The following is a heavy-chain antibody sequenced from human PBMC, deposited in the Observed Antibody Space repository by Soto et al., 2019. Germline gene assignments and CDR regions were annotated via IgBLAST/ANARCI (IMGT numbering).Heavy chain of an antibody. V-gene: IGHV3-21*06. J-gene: IGHJ4*02. Sequence: GGSLRLSYAASGFTFTRYSMNWVRQAPGKGLEWVSSISSTTNYIYYGDSMKGRFTISRDKAKNSLYLEMNSLRAEDTVVYYCARESEDLTSNFDYWGQGTLVTVSS. CDR1: GFTFTRYS. CDR2: ISSTTNYI. CDR3: ARESEDLTSNFDY.